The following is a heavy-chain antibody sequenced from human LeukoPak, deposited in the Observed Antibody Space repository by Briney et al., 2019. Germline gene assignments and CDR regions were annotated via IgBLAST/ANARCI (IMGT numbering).Heavy chain of an antibody. V-gene: IGHV3-33*01. D-gene: IGHD2-8*01. Sequence: GGSLRLSCAASGFTFSAYGIHWVRQAPGKGLEWVALIRPDGSDTYYADSVEGRFTISRDNSRSTLYLQMNSLGAEDTAVYYCARNVEYCSNGRCYFDSWGQGTLVTVSS. CDR3: ARNVEYCSNGRCYFDS. J-gene: IGHJ4*02. CDR2: IRPDGSDT. CDR1: GFTFSAYG.